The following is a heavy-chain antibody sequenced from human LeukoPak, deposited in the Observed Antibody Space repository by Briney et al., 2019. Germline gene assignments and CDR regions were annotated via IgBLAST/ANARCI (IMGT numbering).Heavy chain of an antibody. J-gene: IGHJ4*02. D-gene: IGHD5-18*01. CDR2: ISSSSSYI. CDR1: GFTFSSYS. Sequence: PGGSLRLSCAASGFTFSSYSMNWVRQAPGQGLEWVSSISSSSSYIYYADSVKGRFTISRDDAKNSLYLQMNSLRAEDTAVYYCAQIPTDNGYSYGSPSSYWGQGTLVTVSS. V-gene: IGHV3-21*01. CDR3: AQIPTDNGYSYGSPSSY.